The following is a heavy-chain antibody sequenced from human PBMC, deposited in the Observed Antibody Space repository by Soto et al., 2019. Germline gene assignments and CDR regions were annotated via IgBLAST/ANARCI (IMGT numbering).Heavy chain of an antibody. CDR1: GGSISSYY. CDR3: AREAGYGEGFDP. D-gene: IGHD4-17*01. V-gene: IGHV4-59*01. Sequence: QVQLQESGPGLVKPSETLSLTCTVSGGSISSYYWSWIRQPPGKGLEWIGYIYYSGSTNYNPSLKSRVTISVDTSKNQFSLKLSSVTAADTAVYYCAREAGYGEGFDPWGQGTLVTVSS. CDR2: IYYSGST. J-gene: IGHJ5*02.